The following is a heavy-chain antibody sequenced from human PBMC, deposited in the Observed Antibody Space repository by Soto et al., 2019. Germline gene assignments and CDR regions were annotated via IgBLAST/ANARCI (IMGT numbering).Heavy chain of an antibody. Sequence: GSLRLSCAASGFTFSSYAMHWVRQAPGKGLEWVAVILYDGSNKYYADSVKGRFTISRDNSKNTLYLQMNSLRAEDTAVYYCARDPYSSSWSYPDYWGQGTLVTVSS. D-gene: IGHD6-13*01. CDR3: ARDPYSSSWSYPDY. CDR2: ILYDGSNK. V-gene: IGHV3-30-3*01. CDR1: GFTFSSYA. J-gene: IGHJ4*02.